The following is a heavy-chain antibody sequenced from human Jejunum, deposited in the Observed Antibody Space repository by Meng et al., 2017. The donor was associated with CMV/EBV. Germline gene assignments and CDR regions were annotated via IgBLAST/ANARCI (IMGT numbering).Heavy chain of an antibody. CDR1: GFTFTSYS. CDR2: ISSSSSYI. CDR3: ARAGGIYDSPDV. J-gene: IGHJ6*02. V-gene: IGHV3-21*01. D-gene: IGHD3-3*01. Sequence: SGFTFTSYSMNWVRQAPGKGLEWVSSISSSSSYIYYADSVKGRFTISRDNAKNSLYLQMSSLRAEDTAVYYCARAGGIYDSPDVWGQGTTVTVSS.